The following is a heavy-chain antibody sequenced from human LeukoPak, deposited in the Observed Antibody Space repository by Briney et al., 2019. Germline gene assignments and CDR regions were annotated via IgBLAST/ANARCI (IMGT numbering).Heavy chain of an antibody. V-gene: IGHV3-7*01. Sequence: GGSLRLSCAASGFTSSSYWMSWVRQAPGKGLEWVANIKQDGSEKYYVDSVKGRFTISRDNAKNSLYLQMNSLRAEDTAVYYCARALGGYYYYYYYGMDVWGQGTTVTVSS. CDR2: IKQDGSEK. CDR3: ARALGGYYYYYYYGMDV. J-gene: IGHJ6*02. D-gene: IGHD3-22*01. CDR1: GFTSSSYW.